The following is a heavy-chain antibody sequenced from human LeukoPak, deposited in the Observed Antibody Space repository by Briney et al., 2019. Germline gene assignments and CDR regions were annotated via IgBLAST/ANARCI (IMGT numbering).Heavy chain of an antibody. CDR2: ISGSGHDI. Sequence: GGSLRLSCAASGFTFSDSYMTWVRQAPGKGVEWVAYISGSGHDINYSESAKGRFTISRDNAKNSLYLQMNSLRAEDTAVYYCARGVGASEGVDYWGQGTLVTVSS. D-gene: IGHD1-26*01. V-gene: IGHV3-11*04. CDR1: GFTFSDSY. J-gene: IGHJ4*02. CDR3: ARGVGASEGVDY.